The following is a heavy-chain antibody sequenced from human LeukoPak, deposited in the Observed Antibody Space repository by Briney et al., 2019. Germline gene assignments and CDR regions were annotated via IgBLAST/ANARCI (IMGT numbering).Heavy chain of an antibody. CDR2: INPSGGST. V-gene: IGHV1-46*01. J-gene: IGHJ5*02. Sequence: GASVKVSCKASGYTFTSYYMHWVRQAPGQGLEWVGLINPSGGSTSYPQNFQGRVTMTRDTSTSTVYMELSSLRSEDTAVYYCARAQSGSYLGNWFDPWGQGILVTVSS. D-gene: IGHD1-26*01. CDR1: GYTFTSYY. CDR3: ARAQSGSYLGNWFDP.